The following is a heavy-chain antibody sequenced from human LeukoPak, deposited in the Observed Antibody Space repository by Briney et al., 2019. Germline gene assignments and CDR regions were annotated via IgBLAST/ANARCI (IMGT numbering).Heavy chain of an antibody. CDR1: GFTFSSDW. V-gene: IGHV3-7*01. CDR2: IKQDGSEK. Sequence: GGSLRLSCAASGFTFSSDWMSWVRQAPGKGLEWVANIKQDGSEKNYVDSVKGRFTISRDNAKNSLFLQMNSLRAEDTAVYYCAGGGSYYGMDVWGQGTTVTVSS. J-gene: IGHJ6*02. D-gene: IGHD3-10*01. CDR3: AGGGSYYGMDV.